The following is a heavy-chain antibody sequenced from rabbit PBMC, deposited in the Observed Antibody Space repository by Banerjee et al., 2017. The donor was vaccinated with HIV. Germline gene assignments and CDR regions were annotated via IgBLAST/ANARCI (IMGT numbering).Heavy chain of an antibody. Sequence: GGCLVQPEGSLTLSCTASGFDLSSYYVMCWVRQAPGKGLEWIGCIDAGSGTTYYANWAKGRFTISKTSSTTVTLQMTSLTAADTASYFCARSDEISVWGIGLWGQGTLVTVS. CDR2: IDAGSGTT. CDR3: ARSDEISVWGIGL. CDR1: GFDLSSYYV. J-gene: IGHJ6*01. V-gene: IGHV1S45*01. D-gene: IGHD4-1*01.